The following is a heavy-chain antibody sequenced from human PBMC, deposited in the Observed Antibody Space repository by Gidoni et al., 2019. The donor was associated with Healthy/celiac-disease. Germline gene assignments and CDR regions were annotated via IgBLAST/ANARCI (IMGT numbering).Heavy chain of an antibody. CDR3: ARDLQFGAFDI. CDR2: ISSSSSYI. CDR1: GFTFSSFR. V-gene: IGHV3-21*01. Sequence: EVQLVESGGGLVKPGGSLRLSCAASGFTFSSFRMNWVRQAPGKGLEWVSSISSSSSYIYYADSVKGRFTISRDNAKNSLYLQMNSLRAEDTAVYYCARDLQFGAFDIWGQGTMVTVSS. J-gene: IGHJ3*02. D-gene: IGHD1-1*01.